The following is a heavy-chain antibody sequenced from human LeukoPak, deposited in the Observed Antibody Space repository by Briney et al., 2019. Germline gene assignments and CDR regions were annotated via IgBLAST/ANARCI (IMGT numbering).Heavy chain of an antibody. D-gene: IGHD3-16*01. Sequence: GGSLRLSCAASGFIVSQNYMSWVRQAPGKGLEWVSSISSSSSYIYYADSVKGRFTISRDNAKNSLYLQMNSLRAEDTAVYFCAKSTRAVMAMMDVWGKGTTVTVSS. CDR3: AKSTRAVMAMMDV. CDR2: ISSSSSYI. V-gene: IGHV3-21*01. CDR1: GFIVSQNY. J-gene: IGHJ6*04.